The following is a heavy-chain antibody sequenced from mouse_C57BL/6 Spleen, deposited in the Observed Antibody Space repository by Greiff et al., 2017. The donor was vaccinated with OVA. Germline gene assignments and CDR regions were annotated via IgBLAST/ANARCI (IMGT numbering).Heavy chain of an antibody. D-gene: IGHD2-3*01. CDR1: GFTFSSYA. CDR2: ISSGGDYI. J-gene: IGHJ2*01. V-gene: IGHV5-9-1*02. Sequence: VESGEGLVKPGGSLKLSCAASGFTFSSYAMSWVRQTPEKRLEWVAYISSGGDYIYYADTVKGRFTISRDNARNTLYLQMSSLKSEDTAMYYCTRDGYPYYFDYWGQGTTLTVSS. CDR3: TRDGYPYYFDY.